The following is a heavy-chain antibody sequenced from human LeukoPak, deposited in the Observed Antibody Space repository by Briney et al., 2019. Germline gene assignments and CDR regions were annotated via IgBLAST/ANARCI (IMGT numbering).Heavy chain of an antibody. CDR1: GFTFSRDW. D-gene: IGHD3-22*01. V-gene: IGHV3-74*03. Sequence: GGSLRLSCAASGFTFSRDWMHWVRQAPGKGPVWVSRISDDGSIKTYADSVKGRFTISRDNAKSTMFLQMNSLRAEDTAVYFCARRYYETNVYDRHFDHWGQGILVTVSS. CDR3: ARRYYETNVYDRHFDH. CDR2: ISDDGSIK. J-gene: IGHJ4*02.